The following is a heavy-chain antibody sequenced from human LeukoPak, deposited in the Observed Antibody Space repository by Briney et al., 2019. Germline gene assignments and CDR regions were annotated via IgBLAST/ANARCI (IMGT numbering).Heavy chain of an antibody. CDR2: ISLTGLT. CDR1: DGSFNGYY. CDR3: SRENGAFSPFGY. Sequence: SETLSLTCAVYDGSFNGYYWNWMRQPPGKGLEWIGEISLTGLTHYNPSLESRVTVSLDKPKNQLSLNLTSVTAADTAVYYCSRENGAFSPFGYRGQGTLVTVLS. D-gene: IGHD2-8*01. J-gene: IGHJ4*02. V-gene: IGHV4-34*01.